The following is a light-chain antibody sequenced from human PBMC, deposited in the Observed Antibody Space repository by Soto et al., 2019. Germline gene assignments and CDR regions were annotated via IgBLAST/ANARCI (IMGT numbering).Light chain of an antibody. CDR2: GND. CDR1: SSNIGAGYD. V-gene: IGLV1-40*01. Sequence: SVLTQPPSVSGAPGQRVTISCTGSSSNIGAGYDVHWYQQLPGTAPKLLIYGNDNRPSGVPDRFSGSKSGTSASLAITGLQAEDDADYYGQSYDSSLSGYVFGTGTKVTVL. J-gene: IGLJ1*01. CDR3: QSYDSSLSGYV.